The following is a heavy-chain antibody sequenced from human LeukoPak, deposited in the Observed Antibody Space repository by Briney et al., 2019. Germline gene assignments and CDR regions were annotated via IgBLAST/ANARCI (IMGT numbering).Heavy chain of an antibody. CDR3: ARLEMATIYYFDY. Sequence: PSETLSLTCTVSGGSISSGGYYWSWIRQHPGKGLEWIGYIFYSGSTYYNPSLKRRVTISLDTSKNQFSLKLSSVTAADTAVYYCARLEMATIYYFDYWGQGTLVTVSS. CDR2: IFYSGST. D-gene: IGHD5-24*01. J-gene: IGHJ4*02. CDR1: GGSISSGGYY. V-gene: IGHV4-31*03.